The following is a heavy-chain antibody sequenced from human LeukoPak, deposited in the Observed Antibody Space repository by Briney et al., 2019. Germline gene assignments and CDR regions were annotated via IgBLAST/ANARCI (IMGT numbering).Heavy chain of an antibody. V-gene: IGHV4-59*01. CDR1: GGSISSYY. D-gene: IGHD2-2*01. J-gene: IGHJ4*02. Sequence: SSETLPLTCTVSGGSISSYYWSWIRQPPGKGLEWIGYIYYSGSTNYNPSLKSRVTISVDTSKNQFSLKLSSVTAADTAVYYCAREEAYCSSTSCSAYFDYWGQGTLVTVSS. CDR2: IYYSGST. CDR3: AREEAYCSSTSCSAYFDY.